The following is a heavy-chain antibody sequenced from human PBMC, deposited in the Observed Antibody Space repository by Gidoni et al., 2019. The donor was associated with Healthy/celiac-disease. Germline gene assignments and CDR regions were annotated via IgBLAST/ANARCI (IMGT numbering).Heavy chain of an antibody. CDR1: GFTFSSYA. CDR2: ISGSGGST. Sequence: EVQLLESGGGLVQPGGSLRLSCAASGFTFSSYAMSWVRQAPGKGLEWVSAISGSGGSTYYADSVKGRFTISRDNSKNTLYLQMNSLRAEDTAVYYCATGIYYYDSSGYYEGDYWGQGTLVTVSS. D-gene: IGHD3-22*01. CDR3: ATGIYYYDSSGYYEGDY. V-gene: IGHV3-23*01. J-gene: IGHJ4*02.